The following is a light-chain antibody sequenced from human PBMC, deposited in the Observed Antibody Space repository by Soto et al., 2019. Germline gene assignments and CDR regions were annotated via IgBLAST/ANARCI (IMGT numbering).Light chain of an antibody. J-gene: IGLJ1*01. V-gene: IGLV2-14*02. CDR1: SSDVGSYNL. Sequence: VLTQPASVSGSPGQSITISCTGTSSDVGSYNLVSWYQHHPGKAPKLIIYEVSKRPSGVPDRFSGSKSGNTASLTVSGLQAEDEADYYCTSYAGTYSFFYVFGTGTKVTVL. CDR3: TSYAGTYSFFYV. CDR2: EVS.